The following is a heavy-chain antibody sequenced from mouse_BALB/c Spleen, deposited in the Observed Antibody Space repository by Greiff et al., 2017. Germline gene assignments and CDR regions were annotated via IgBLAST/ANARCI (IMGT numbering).Heavy chain of an antibody. CDR3: ARSAIYYDYDVDY. V-gene: IGHV14-3*02. Sequence: EVQLQQSGAELVKPGASVKLSCTASGFNIKDTYMHWVKQRPEQGLEWIGRIDPANGNTKYDPKFQGKATITADTSSNTAYLQLSSLTSEDTAVYYCARSAIYYDYDVDYWGQGTTLTVSS. D-gene: IGHD2-4*01. CDR2: IDPANGNT. J-gene: IGHJ2*01. CDR1: GFNIKDTY.